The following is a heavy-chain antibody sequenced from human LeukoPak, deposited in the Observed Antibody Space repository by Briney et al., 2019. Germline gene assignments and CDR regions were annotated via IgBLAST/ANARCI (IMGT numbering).Heavy chain of an antibody. V-gene: IGHV1-2*02. CDR2: INPNSGGT. CDR1: GYTFTGYY. CDR3: ARWLAYLDS. Sequence: GASVKVSCKASGYTFTGYYMHWVRQAPGQGLEWMGWINPNSGGTNYAQKFQGRVTMTRDTSITTAYMDLSSLKSDDTALYYCARWLAYLDSWGQGTLVTVSS. J-gene: IGHJ4*02. D-gene: IGHD6-19*01.